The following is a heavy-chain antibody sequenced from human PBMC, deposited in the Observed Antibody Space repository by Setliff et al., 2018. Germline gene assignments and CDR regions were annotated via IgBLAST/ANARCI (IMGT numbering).Heavy chain of an antibody. Sequence: GASVKVSCKASGGTFSSYAISWVRQAPGQGLEWMGGTIPILGIANYAQKFQGRVTITADESTSTAYMELSSLRSEDTAVYYCARGIEPLLPVPDYWGQGTLVTVSS. V-gene: IGHV1-69*10. J-gene: IGHJ4*02. CDR3: ARGIEPLLPVPDY. D-gene: IGHD3-10*01. CDR2: TIPILGIA. CDR1: GGTFSSYA.